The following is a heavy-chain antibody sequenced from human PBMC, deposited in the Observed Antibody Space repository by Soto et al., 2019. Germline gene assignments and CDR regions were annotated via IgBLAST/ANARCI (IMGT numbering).Heavy chain of an antibody. J-gene: IGHJ6*03. Sequence: QVQLVQSGAEVKKPGASVKVSCKASGYTFTSYDINWVRQATGQGLEWMGWMNPNSGNTGYAQKLQGRVTMSRNTSKSTVYMELSSLRSEDTAVYYCARVDGWFGELPDYYYYMDVWGKGTTVTVSS. D-gene: IGHD3-10*01. CDR2: MNPNSGNT. CDR1: GYTFTSYD. CDR3: ARVDGWFGELPDYYYYMDV. V-gene: IGHV1-8*01.